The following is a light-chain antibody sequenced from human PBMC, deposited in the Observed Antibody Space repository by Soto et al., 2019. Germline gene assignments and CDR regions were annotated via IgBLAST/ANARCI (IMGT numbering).Light chain of an antibody. CDR2: DVS. J-gene: IGLJ1*01. Sequence: QSALTQPRSVSGSPGQSVTISCTGTSSDVGGYDYVSWYQQHPDKAPKLMIYDVSKRPSGVPDRFSGSKSGNTASLTISGRQAEDEADYYCYSYAGSSYVFGTGTKLTVL. V-gene: IGLV2-11*01. CDR1: SSDVGGYDY. CDR3: YSYAGSSYV.